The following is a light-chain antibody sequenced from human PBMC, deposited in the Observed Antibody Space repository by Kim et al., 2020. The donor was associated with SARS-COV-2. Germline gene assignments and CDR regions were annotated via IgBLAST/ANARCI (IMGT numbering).Light chain of an antibody. V-gene: IGKV3-15*01. Sequence: EIVITQSPATLSVSPGERATLSCRASQSVSSNLAWYQQKPGQAPRLLIYGASTRATGIPARFSGSGSGTEFTLTISSLQSEDFAVYSCQHYNNWPPYTFGQGTKLEI. J-gene: IGKJ2*01. CDR2: GAS. CDR3: QHYNNWPPYT. CDR1: QSVSSN.